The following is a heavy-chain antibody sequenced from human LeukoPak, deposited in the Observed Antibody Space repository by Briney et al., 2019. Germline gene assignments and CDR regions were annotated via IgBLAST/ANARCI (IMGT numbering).Heavy chain of an antibody. Sequence: GGSLRLSCAASGFTFENYGMNWVRQAPGKGLEWVSTISGSGSNTYYADSVKGRFTISRDNSKNTLYLQMNSLRAEDTAVYYCSKGPRALELSPQRFDYWGQGTLVTVSS. V-gene: IGHV3-23*01. CDR1: GFTFENYG. CDR2: ISGSGSNT. D-gene: IGHD1-7*01. J-gene: IGHJ4*02. CDR3: SKGPRALELSPQRFDY.